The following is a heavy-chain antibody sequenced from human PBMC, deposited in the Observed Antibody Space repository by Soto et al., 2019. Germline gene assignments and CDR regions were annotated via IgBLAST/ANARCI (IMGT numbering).Heavy chain of an antibody. J-gene: IGHJ6*02. CDR2: IIPIFGRG. CDR3: ARDGSTVETAMVIQYYYGMDV. CDR1: GDSFISYA. D-gene: IGHD5-18*01. V-gene: IGHV1-69*12. Sequence: QVQLVQSGAEVRKPGSSVKVSCKVSGDSFISYAISWVRQAPGQGLEWMGGIIPIFGRGNYAQRFQGRVASAGDESTSSVQMGLGGLRSEDTAWYYCARDGSTVETAMVIQYYYGMDVWGQGTTVTVSS.